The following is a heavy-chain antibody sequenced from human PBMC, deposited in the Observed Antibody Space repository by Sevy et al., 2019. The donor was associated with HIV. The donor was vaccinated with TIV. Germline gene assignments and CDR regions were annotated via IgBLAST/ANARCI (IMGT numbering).Heavy chain of an antibody. CDR3: ARARMDDYGDYGMAFDI. D-gene: IGHD4-17*01. CDR2: IYHSGST. Sequence: SETLSLTCAVSGGSISSGGYSWSWIRQPPGKGLEWIGYIYHSGSTYYYPSLKSRVTISVDRSKNQFSLKLSSATAADTAVYYCARARMDDYGDYGMAFDIWGQGTMVTVSS. CDR1: GGSISSGGYS. V-gene: IGHV4-30-2*01. J-gene: IGHJ3*02.